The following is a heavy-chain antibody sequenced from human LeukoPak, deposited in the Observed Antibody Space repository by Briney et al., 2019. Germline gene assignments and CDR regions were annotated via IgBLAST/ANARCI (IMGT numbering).Heavy chain of an antibody. CDR3: ARVRLRSDSSGYSPFDD. V-gene: IGHV3-7*01. J-gene: IGHJ4*02. D-gene: IGHD3-22*01. CDR2: IEPDGGEK. Sequence: PGGSLRLSCAASGFTFSSYAMSWVRQAPGKGLEWEANIEPDGGEKYYVGSVKGRFTISRDNAKNSLYLQMNSLRAEDTAVYYCARVRLRSDSSGYSPFDDWGQGTLVTVSS. CDR1: GFTFSSYA.